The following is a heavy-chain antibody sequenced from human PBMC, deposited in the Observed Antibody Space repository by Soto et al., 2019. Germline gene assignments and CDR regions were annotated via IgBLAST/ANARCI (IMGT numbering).Heavy chain of an antibody. CDR3: ARSPRRVDGKWYLEY. CDR2: ILHTGHT. CDR1: GDSFSSSNW. D-gene: IGHD2-15*01. J-gene: IGHJ4*02. V-gene: IGHV4-4*02. Sequence: QVQLQESGPGLVEPSGTLSLTCGVSGDSFSSSNWWTWVRQPPGKGLEWIGDILHTGHTDYSPSLRSRLTISIDTSKKEFSPTLTSVTATDTAVYFCARSPRRVDGKWYLEYWGEGLLVTVSS.